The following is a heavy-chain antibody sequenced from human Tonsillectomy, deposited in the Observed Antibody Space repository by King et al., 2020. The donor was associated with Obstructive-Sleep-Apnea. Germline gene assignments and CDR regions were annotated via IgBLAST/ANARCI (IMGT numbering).Heavy chain of an antibody. V-gene: IGHV4-59*08. CDR1: GGSISSNY. CDR3: ARHEDYYGSGSYSYSEYFQH. D-gene: IGHD3-10*01. Sequence: QLQESGPGLVKPSETLSLICTVSGGSISSNYWSWIRQPPGKGLEWIGYIYYSGSTNYNPPLKSRFTISVDTSKNQFSLKLSSVTAADTAVYYCARHEDYYGSGSYSYSEYFQHWGRGTLVTVSS. CDR2: IYYSGST. J-gene: IGHJ1*01.